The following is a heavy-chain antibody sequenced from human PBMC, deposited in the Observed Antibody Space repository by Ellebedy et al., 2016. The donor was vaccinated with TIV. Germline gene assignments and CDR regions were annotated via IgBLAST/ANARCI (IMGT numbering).Heavy chain of an antibody. J-gene: IGHJ6*02. Sequence: PGGSLRLSCAASGFTFSSYGMHWVRQAPGKGLEWVAVIWYDGSNKYYADSVKGRFTISRDNSKNTLYLQMNSLRAEDTAVYYCARALRDIVVVPAAMNYYYGMDVWGQGTTVTVSS. CDR1: GFTFSSYG. CDR3: ARALRDIVVVPAAMNYYYGMDV. CDR2: IWYDGSNK. D-gene: IGHD2-2*01. V-gene: IGHV3-33*08.